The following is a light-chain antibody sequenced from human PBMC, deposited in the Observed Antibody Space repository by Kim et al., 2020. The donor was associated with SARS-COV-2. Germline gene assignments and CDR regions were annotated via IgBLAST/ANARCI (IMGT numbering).Light chain of an antibody. Sequence: DIQMTQSPSSLSASVGDRVTITCRASQGISSWLAWYQQKPEKAPKCLIYAASSLQSGVPSRFSGSGSGTDFTLSISNLQPEDFATYYCQQYDSYPRTCGQGTKVDIK. V-gene: IGKV1D-16*01. CDR3: QQYDSYPRT. CDR1: QGISSW. J-gene: IGKJ1*01. CDR2: AAS.